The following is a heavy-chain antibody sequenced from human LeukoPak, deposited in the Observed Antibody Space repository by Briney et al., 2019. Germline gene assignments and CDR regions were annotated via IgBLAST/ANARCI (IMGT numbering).Heavy chain of an antibody. V-gene: IGHV1-69*01. J-gene: IGHJ4*02. CDR2: IIPIFGTA. CDR3: ARDQGSGSYLGHY. CDR1: GGTFSSYA. Sequence: SVKVSCKASGGTFSSYAISWVRQAPGQGLEWMGGIIPIFGTANYAQKFQGRVTITADESTSTAYMELSSLRSEDSAVYYCARDQGSGSYLGHYWGQGTLVTVSS. D-gene: IGHD1-26*01.